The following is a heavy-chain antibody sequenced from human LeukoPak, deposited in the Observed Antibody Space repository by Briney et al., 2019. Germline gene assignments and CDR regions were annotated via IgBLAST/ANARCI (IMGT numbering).Heavy chain of an antibody. V-gene: IGHV4-39*07. CDR3: ARLTGTYYYYYMDV. J-gene: IGHJ6*03. D-gene: IGHD1-7*01. Sequence: SETLSLTCTVSGGSISSSCCSWGWIRQPPGKGLEWIGSAHYSGSTYYNPSLKSRVTISVDTSKNQFSLKPSSVTAADTAVYCCARLTGTYYYYYMDVWGKGTTVTVSS. CDR2: AHYSGST. CDR1: GGSISSSCCS.